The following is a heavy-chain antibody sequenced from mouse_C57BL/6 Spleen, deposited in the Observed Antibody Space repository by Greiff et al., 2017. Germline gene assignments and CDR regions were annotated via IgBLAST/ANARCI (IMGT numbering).Heavy chain of an antibody. J-gene: IGHJ4*01. CDR3: ARAVTTGAMDY. V-gene: IGHV1-18*01. D-gene: IGHD1-1*01. CDR2: INPNNGGT. CDR1: GYTFTDYN. Sequence: VHVKQSGPELVKPGASVKIPCKASGYTFTDYNMDWVKQSHGKSLEWIGDINPNNGGTIYNQKFKGKATLTVDKSSSTAYMELRSLTSEDTAVYYCARAVTTGAMDYWGQGTSVTVSS.